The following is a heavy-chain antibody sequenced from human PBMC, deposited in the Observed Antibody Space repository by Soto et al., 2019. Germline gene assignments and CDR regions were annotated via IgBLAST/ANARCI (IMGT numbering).Heavy chain of an antibody. V-gene: IGHV3-30-3*01. CDR3: ASLRRGSYYSYAAFDI. J-gene: IGHJ3*02. Sequence: PGGALRLSFAASGFTFSSYAMHWVRQAPGKGLEWVAVISYDGSNKYYADSVKGRFTISRDNSKNTLYLQMNSLRAEDTAVYYCASLRRGSYYSYAAFDIWGQGTMVTVSS. CDR1: GFTFSSYA. CDR2: ISYDGSNK. D-gene: IGHD1-26*01.